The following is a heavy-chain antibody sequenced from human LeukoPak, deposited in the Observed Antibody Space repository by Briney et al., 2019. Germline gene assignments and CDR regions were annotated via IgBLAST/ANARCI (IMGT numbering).Heavy chain of an antibody. V-gene: IGHV3-48*04. CDR2: ISSSGSAK. J-gene: IGHJ1*01. CDR1: GFTFSSYN. D-gene: IGHD3-22*01. CDR3: ATYSSLNRREFQY. Sequence: GESLRLSCAASGFTFSSYNMNWVRQAPGKGLEWVSYISSSGSAKYYADSVKGRFTISRDNARNSLYLQMNSLRAEDTAVYYCATYSSLNRREFQYWGQGTLLTVSS.